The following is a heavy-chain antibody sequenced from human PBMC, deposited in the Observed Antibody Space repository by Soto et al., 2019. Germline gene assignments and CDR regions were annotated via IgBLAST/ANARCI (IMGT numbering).Heavy chain of an antibody. V-gene: IGHV3-30*18. Sequence: PGGSLRLSCAASGFTFSSHGMHWVRQAPGKGLEWVAAISYDGSNEYYADFVKGRFTISRDNSKNTLYLQMNSLRAEDTAVYYCAKYASATGQYYSGMDIWGQGTTVTVSS. J-gene: IGHJ6*02. CDR1: GFTFSSHG. CDR3: AKYASATGQYYSGMDI. D-gene: IGHD6-13*01. CDR2: ISYDGSNE.